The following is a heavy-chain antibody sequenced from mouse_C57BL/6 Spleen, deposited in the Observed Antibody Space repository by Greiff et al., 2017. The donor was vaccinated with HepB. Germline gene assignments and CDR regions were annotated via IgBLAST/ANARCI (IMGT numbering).Heavy chain of an antibody. CDR2: ISYDGSN. V-gene: IGHV3-6*01. Sequence: EVKLQESGPGLVKPSQSLSLTCSVTGYSITSGYYWNWIRQFPGNKLEWMGYISYDGSNNYNPSLKNRISITRDTSKNQFFLKLNSVTTEDTATYYCAIYYGYGVGAMDYWGQGTSVTVSS. CDR3: AIYYGYGVGAMDY. J-gene: IGHJ4*01. CDR1: GYSITSGYY. D-gene: IGHD2-2*01.